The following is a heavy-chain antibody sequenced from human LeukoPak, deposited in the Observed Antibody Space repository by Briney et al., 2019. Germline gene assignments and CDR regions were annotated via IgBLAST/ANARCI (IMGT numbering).Heavy chain of an antibody. D-gene: IGHD6-13*01. CDR3: AKEASWGPYSNHHHNTFDY. CDR2: ISGSGGST. CDR1: GFTFSSYA. Sequence: GGSLRLSCAASGFTFSSYAMSWVRQAPGKGLEWVSAISGSGGSTYYADSVKGRFTISRDNSKNTLYLQMNSLRAEDTAVYYCAKEASWGPYSNHHHNTFDYWGQGTLVTVSS. V-gene: IGHV3-23*01. J-gene: IGHJ4*02.